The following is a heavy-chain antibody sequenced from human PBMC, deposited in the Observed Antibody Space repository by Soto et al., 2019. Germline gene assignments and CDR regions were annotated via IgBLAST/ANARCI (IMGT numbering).Heavy chain of an antibody. CDR2: ISSSSSYI. D-gene: IGHD4-17*01. Sequence: GGSLRLSCAASGFTFSSYSMNWVRQAPGKGLEWVSSISSSSSYIYYADSVKGRFTISRDNAKNSLYLQMNRLRAEDTAVYYCARDRDDYVFDYWGQGTLVTVSS. V-gene: IGHV3-21*01. CDR3: ARDRDDYVFDY. CDR1: GFTFSSYS. J-gene: IGHJ4*02.